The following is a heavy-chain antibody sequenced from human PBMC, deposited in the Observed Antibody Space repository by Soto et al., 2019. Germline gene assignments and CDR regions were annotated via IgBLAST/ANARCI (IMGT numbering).Heavy chain of an antibody. Sequence: SETLSLTCAVYGGSFSGYYWSWIRQPPGKGLEWIGEINHSGSTNYNPSLKSRVTISVDTSKNQFSLKLTSVTAADTAMYYCARVKLAGRGSFHYWGQGTLVTVSS. CDR1: GGSFSGYY. CDR2: INHSGST. J-gene: IGHJ4*02. D-gene: IGHD3-3*02. CDR3: ARVKLAGRGSFHY. V-gene: IGHV4-34*01.